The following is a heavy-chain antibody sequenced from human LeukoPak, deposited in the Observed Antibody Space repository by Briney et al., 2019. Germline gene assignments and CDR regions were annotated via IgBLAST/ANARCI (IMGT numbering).Heavy chain of an antibody. CDR2: IYTSGST. D-gene: IGHD6-13*01. CDR3: ARCIADVPHFDY. V-gene: IGHV4-61*02. CDR1: GGSISSGSYY. Sequence: SETLSLTCTVSGGSISSGSYYWSWIRQPAGKGLEWIGRIYTSGSTNYNPSLESRVTISVDTSKNQFSLKLSSVTAADTAVYYCARCIADVPHFDYWGQGTLVTVSS. J-gene: IGHJ4*02.